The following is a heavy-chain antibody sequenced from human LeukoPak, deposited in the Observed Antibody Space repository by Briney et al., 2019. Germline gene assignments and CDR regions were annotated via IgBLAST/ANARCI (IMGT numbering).Heavy chain of an antibody. D-gene: IGHD3/OR15-3a*01. CDR2: IYYSGST. CDR1: GGSISSYY. Sequence: SETLSLTCTVSGGSISSYYWSWIRQPPGKGLEWIGYIYYSGSTNYNPSHKSRVTISVDTSKNQFSLKLSSVTAADTAVYYCARTDVWAMDVWGKGTTVTVSS. V-gene: IGHV4-59*01. J-gene: IGHJ6*03. CDR3: ARTDVWAMDV.